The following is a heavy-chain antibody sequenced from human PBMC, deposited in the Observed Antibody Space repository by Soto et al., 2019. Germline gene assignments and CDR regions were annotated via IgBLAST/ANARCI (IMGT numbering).Heavy chain of an antibody. V-gene: IGHV5-10-1*01. D-gene: IGHD2-21*02. CDR2: IDPSDSYT. J-gene: IGHJ6*02. CDR3: ARHRGDSGLIHGMDV. Sequence: GESLKISCKGSGYSFTSYWISWVRQMPGKGLEWMGRIDPSDSYTNYSPSFQGHVTISADKSISTAYLQWSSLKASDTAMYYCARHRGDSGLIHGMDVWGQGTTVTVSS. CDR1: GYSFTSYW.